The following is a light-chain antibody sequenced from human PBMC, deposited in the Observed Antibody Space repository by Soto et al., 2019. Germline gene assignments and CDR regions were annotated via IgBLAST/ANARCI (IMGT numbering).Light chain of an antibody. V-gene: IGLV2-14*01. J-gene: IGLJ3*02. Sequence: QSALTQPASVSGSPGQSITISCAGTSSDIGGYNYVSWYQQHPGEAPKLIIYEVSNRPSGVSDRFSASKSGNTATLTISGLEAEDEADYYCTSYTTANTWIFGGGTKLTVL. CDR3: TSYTTANTWI. CDR2: EVS. CDR1: SSDIGGYNY.